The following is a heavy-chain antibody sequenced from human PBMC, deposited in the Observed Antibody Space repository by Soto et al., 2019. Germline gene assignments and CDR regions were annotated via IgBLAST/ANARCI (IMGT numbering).Heavy chain of an antibody. Sequence: SQTLSLTCAISGDSVSSSSVTWNWIRQSPSRGLEWLGRTYCRSKWYNDYAESAKSRITINPDTSKNQFSLHLNSVTPEDTAVYYCVRLIGNSWLDFWGQGTLVTVSS. CDR3: VRLIGNSWLDF. D-gene: IGHD1-26*01. V-gene: IGHV6-1*01. CDR1: GDSVSSSSVT. J-gene: IGHJ5*01. CDR2: TYCRSKWYN.